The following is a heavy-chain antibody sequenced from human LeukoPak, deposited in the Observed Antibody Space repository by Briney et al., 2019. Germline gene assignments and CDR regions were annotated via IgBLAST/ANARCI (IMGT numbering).Heavy chain of an antibody. CDR1: GFTFSHYG. D-gene: IGHD4-11*01. CDR3: AKDAQRGFDYSNSLEY. J-gene: IGHJ4*02. CDR2: IWSDGTNK. V-gene: IGHV3-33*06. Sequence: GWSLTLSCPAAGFTFSHYGMHWVRQAPAKGRNWVAVIWSDGTNKYYAESVKGRLTISRDDSGNTVYLQMNSLRPEDTGVYYCAKDAQRGFDYSNSLEYWGQGTPVTVST.